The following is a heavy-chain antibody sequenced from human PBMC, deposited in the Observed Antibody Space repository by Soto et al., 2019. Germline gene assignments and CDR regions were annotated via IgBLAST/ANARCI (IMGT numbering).Heavy chain of an antibody. CDR2: ISGSGGST. V-gene: IGHV3-23*01. Sequence: EVQLLESGGGLVQPGGSLRLSCAASGFTFSSYAMSWVRQAPGKGLEWVSAISGSGGSTYYADSVKGRFTISRDNSKNTLYLQMNSLRAEDTAVYYCAKDPTMRNYDFWSGYYGNYYYYGMDVWGQGTTVTVSS. J-gene: IGHJ6*02. CDR1: GFTFSSYA. D-gene: IGHD3-3*01. CDR3: AKDPTMRNYDFWSGYYGNYYYYGMDV.